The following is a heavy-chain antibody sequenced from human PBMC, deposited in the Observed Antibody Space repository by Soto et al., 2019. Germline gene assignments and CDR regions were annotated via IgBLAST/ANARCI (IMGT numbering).Heavy chain of an antibody. J-gene: IGHJ5*02. CDR1: GGTFSSYA. Sequence: QVQLVQSGAEVKKPGSSVKVSCKASGGTFSSYAISWVRQAPGQGLEWMGGIIPIFGTANYAQRVQGRVTITADESTSTAYMELSSLRSEDTAVYYCARDRSGYEGGESWFDPWGQGTLVTVSS. D-gene: IGHD5-12*01. CDR3: ARDRSGYEGGESWFDP. CDR2: IIPIFGTA. V-gene: IGHV1-69*01.